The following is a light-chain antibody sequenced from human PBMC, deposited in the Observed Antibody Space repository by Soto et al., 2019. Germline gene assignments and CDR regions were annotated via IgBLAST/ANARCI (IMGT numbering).Light chain of an antibody. Sequence: IQVNLSASALSAYVGDRVAITCLASQSIRSWLACYQHKPGKAPKFLIYDASSLESGVPSRFSGSGSGTEFTLTISSLQPDDSGPYYCQQYNSYSRTFGQGTKVDIK. CDR1: QSIRSW. CDR2: DAS. V-gene: IGKV1-5*01. J-gene: IGKJ1*01. CDR3: QQYNSYSRT.